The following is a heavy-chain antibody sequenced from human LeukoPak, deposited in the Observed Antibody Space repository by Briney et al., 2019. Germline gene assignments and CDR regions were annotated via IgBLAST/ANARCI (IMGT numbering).Heavy chain of an antibody. Sequence: ASVKVSCKASGCTFTSHYMHWVRQAPGQGLEWMGIINPSGGSTSYAQKFQGRVTVTRDTSTSTVYMELSSLRSEDTAVYYCARARAVDTDMLDYWGQGTLVTVSS. J-gene: IGHJ4*02. CDR2: INPSGGST. V-gene: IGHV1-46*01. CDR3: ARARAVDTDMLDY. CDR1: GCTFTSHY. D-gene: IGHD5-18*01.